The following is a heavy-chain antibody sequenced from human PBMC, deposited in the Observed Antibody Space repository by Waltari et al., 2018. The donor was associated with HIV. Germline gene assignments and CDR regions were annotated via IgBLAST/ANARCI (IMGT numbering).Heavy chain of an antibody. CDR1: GFTFDDYA. J-gene: IGHJ4*02. Sequence: EVQLLESGGGLVQPGGSLRLSCAASGFTFDDYAMLWVRHTPDKGLQWVSTISATGGATYYADSVRGRVSVSRDNPKNTLYLQLDSLSVEDTALYYCVRRDAYKLVYWGQGTLVTVSS. D-gene: IGHD1-1*01. CDR2: ISATGGAT. V-gene: IGHV3-23*01. CDR3: VRRDAYKLVY.